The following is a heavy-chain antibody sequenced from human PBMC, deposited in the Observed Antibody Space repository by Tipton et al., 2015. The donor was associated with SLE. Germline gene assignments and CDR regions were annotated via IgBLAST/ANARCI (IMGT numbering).Heavy chain of an antibody. V-gene: IGHV3-73*01. Sequence: SLRLSCAASGFTFSGSAMHWVRQASGKGLEWVGRIRSKANSYATPYAASVKGRFTISRDDSKNTAYLQMNSLKTEDTAVYYCTRHKGGSGLDYWGQGTLVTVSS. D-gene: IGHD3-16*01. CDR1: GFTFSGSA. J-gene: IGHJ4*02. CDR2: IRSKANSYAT. CDR3: TRHKGGSGLDY.